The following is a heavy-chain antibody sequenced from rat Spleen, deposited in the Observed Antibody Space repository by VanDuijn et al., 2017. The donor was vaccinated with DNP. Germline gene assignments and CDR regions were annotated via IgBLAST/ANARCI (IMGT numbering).Heavy chain of an antibody. CDR1: GFTFSSFP. CDR2: ISTSGGTT. V-gene: IGHV5-46*01. J-gene: IGHJ4*01. CDR3: ATHGSISTISTGAMDV. Sequence: EVQLVESGGGLVQPGRSMKLSCAASGFTFSSFPMAWVRQGPTKGLEWVATISTSGGTTYYRDSVKGRFTISRDNAKSTLYLQMDSLRSEDTATYYCATHGSISTISTGAMDVWGQGTSVTVSS. D-gene: IGHD1-2*01.